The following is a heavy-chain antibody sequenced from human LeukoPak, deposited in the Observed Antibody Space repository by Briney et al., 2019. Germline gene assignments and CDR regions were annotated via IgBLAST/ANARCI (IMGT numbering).Heavy chain of an antibody. CDR2: IYTSGST. Sequence: SETLSLPCTVSGGSISSYYWSWIRQPAGKGLEWIGRIYTSGSTNYNPSLKSRVTMSVDTSKNQFSLKLSSVTAADTAVYYCARDPIVVVPAAMDSYYYYGMDVWGQGTTVTVSS. V-gene: IGHV4-4*07. J-gene: IGHJ6*02. D-gene: IGHD2-2*01. CDR1: GGSISSYY. CDR3: ARDPIVVVPAAMDSYYYYGMDV.